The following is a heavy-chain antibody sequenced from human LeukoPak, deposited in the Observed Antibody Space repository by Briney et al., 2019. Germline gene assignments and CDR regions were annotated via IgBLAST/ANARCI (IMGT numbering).Heavy chain of an antibody. Sequence: SVKVSXKASGGTFSSYAISWVRQAPGQGLEWMGGIIPIFGTANYAQKFQGRVTITTDESTSTAYMELSSLRSEDTAVYYCARKPKGYDFWSGYYDYWGQGTLVTVSS. V-gene: IGHV1-69*05. D-gene: IGHD3-3*01. J-gene: IGHJ4*02. CDR2: IIPIFGTA. CDR1: GGTFSSYA. CDR3: ARKPKGYDFWSGYYDY.